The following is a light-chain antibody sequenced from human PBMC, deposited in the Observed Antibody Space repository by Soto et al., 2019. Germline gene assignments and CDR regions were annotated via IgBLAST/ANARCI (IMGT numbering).Light chain of an antibody. CDR2: DVS. J-gene: IGKJ4*01. V-gene: IGKV3-11*01. Sequence: EIVLTQSPATLSLSPGERATLSCRASQSVSPFLAWYQQKPGQAPRLLIYDVSNRATGVPARFSGSGSGTDFTLTISSLEPEDFAVYYCHRRSNWLFGGGTKVEI. CDR1: QSVSPF. CDR3: HRRSNWL.